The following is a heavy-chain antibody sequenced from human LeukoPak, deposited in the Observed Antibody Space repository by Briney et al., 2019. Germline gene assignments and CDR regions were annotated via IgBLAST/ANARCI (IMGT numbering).Heavy chain of an antibody. Sequence: SGTLSLTCAVSGGSISSDHWWSWVRQPPGKGLEWIGEIHHSGSTNYNPSLKSRVTISVDKLKNQFSLKMSSVTAADTAVHYCASKLTAVAGYFDYRGQGTLVTVSS. J-gene: IGHJ4*02. CDR1: GGSISSDHW. D-gene: IGHD6-19*01. CDR3: ASKLTAVAGYFDY. CDR2: IHHSGST. V-gene: IGHV4-4*02.